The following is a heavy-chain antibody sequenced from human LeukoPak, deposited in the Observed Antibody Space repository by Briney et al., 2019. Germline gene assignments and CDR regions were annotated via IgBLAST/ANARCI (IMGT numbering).Heavy chain of an antibody. CDR1: GYTFTGYY. D-gene: IGHD3-22*01. CDR3: AREFRDSSGYYRPSNFDY. V-gene: IGHV1-2*02. J-gene: IGHJ4*02. CDR2: INPNSGGT. Sequence: GASVKVSCKASGYTFTGYYMHWVRQAPGQGLEWMGWINPNSGGTIYAQKFQGRVTMTRDTSISTAYMELSRLRSDDTAVYYCAREFRDSSGYYRPSNFDYWGQGTLVTVSS.